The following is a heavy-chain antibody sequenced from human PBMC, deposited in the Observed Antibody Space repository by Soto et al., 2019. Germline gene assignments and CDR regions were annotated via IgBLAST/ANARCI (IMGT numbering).Heavy chain of an antibody. CDR2: IDYSGNI. J-gene: IGHJ4*02. CDR3: ARHIHNQGFEYYFDS. D-gene: IGHD1-1*01. CDR1: GGSITSSGSA. V-gene: IGHV4-39*01. Sequence: SETLSLSCNASGGSITSSGSAWGWIRQSPGKGLEWIGTIDYSGNIYYIPSLKSRITISVDTSKNQISLKLSSVTAADTAVYYCARHIHNQGFEYYFDSWGQGTLVTVSS.